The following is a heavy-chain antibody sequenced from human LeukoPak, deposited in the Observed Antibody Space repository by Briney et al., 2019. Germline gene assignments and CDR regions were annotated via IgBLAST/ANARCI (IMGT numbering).Heavy chain of an antibody. J-gene: IGHJ4*02. CDR3: AGGPVTTFF. D-gene: IGHD4-17*01. CDR2: IHSSGST. Sequence: PSKTLSLTCSVSGDSISGHYWSWIRQPAGKGLEWVGRIHSSGSTDYNPSLKSRVTLSVDTSNNQFSLRVNSVTAADTAVYYCAGGPVTTFFWGQGALVTVSS. V-gene: IGHV4-4*07. CDR1: GDSISGHY.